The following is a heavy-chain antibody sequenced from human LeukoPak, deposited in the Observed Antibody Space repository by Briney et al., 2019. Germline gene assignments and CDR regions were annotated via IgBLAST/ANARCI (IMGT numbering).Heavy chain of an antibody. CDR1: GFTFSSYA. Sequence: GSLRLSCAASGFTFSSYAMHWVRQAPGKGLEWVAVISYDGSNKYYADSVKGRFTISRDNSKNTLYLQMTSLRAEDTAVYYCARDMHGPRAPHYYYGMDVWGQGTTVTVSS. V-gene: IGHV3-30*04. J-gene: IGHJ6*02. CDR2: ISYDGSNK. CDR3: ARDMHGPRAPHYYYGMDV.